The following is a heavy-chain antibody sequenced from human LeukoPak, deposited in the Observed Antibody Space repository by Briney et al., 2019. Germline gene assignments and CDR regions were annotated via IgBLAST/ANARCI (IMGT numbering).Heavy chain of an antibody. CDR3: ARHSTHDYGDYADAFDI. CDR1: GYTFTGYY. Sequence: GASVKVSCKASGYTFTGYYMHWVRQAPGQGLEWMGWINPNSGGTNYAQKFQGRVTMTRDTSISTAYMELSRLRSDDTAVYHCARHSTHDYGDYADAFDIRGQGTMVTVSS. V-gene: IGHV1-2*02. J-gene: IGHJ3*02. CDR2: INPNSGGT. D-gene: IGHD4-17*01.